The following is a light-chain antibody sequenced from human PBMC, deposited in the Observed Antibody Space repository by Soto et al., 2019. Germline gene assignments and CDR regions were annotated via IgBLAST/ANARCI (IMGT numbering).Light chain of an antibody. Sequence: DIQMTQSPFTLSGSVVDRVITTCRASQTMSSWLAWYQQKTGKAPKLLIYKASTLKSGVKSRLSGSGSGTEFTLTISSLQPDDFATYYCQHYNRYSEAFGQGTKVDIK. J-gene: IGKJ1*01. CDR2: KAS. V-gene: IGKV1-5*03. CDR1: QTMSSW. CDR3: QHYNRYSEA.